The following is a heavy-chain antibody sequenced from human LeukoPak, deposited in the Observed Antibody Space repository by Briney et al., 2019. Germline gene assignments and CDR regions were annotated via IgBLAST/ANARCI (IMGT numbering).Heavy chain of an antibody. D-gene: IGHD1-14*01. Sequence: PSETLSLTCTVSGGSISSSTYYWGWIRQSPGKGLEWIGSTLNSGSTYYNPSLKSRVTISVDTSKNQFSLKLRSVTAADTAMYYCARDNDALTGWAKPFDYWGQGTLVTVSS. J-gene: IGHJ4*02. CDR1: GGSISSSTYY. V-gene: IGHV4-39*07. CDR3: ARDNDALTGWAKPFDY. CDR2: TLNSGST.